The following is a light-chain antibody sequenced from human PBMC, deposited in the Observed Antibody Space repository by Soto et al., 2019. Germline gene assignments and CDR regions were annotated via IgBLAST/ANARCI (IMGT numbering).Light chain of an antibody. V-gene: IGKV2-28*01. CDR2: LGS. Sequence: VMTQSPLSLPVTPGEPASISCRSSQSLLHSSGYNYLDWYLQKPGQSPQLLIYLGSNRASGVPDRFSGSGSGTDFTLKISRVEAEDVGVYYCMQALQTPRTFGQGTKVEIK. J-gene: IGKJ1*01. CDR1: QSLLHSSGYNY. CDR3: MQALQTPRT.